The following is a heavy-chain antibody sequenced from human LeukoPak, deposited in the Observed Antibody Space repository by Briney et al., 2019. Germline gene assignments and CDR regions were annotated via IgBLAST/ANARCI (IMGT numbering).Heavy chain of an antibody. CDR2: INPNSGGT. CDR3: ARIGVGWSYFDY. Sequence: ASVKVSCKASGYTFTGYYMHWVRQAPGQGLEWMGWINPNSGGTNYAQKFQGGVTMTRDTSISTAYMELSRLRSDDTAVYYCARIGVGWSYFDYWGQGTLVTVSS. J-gene: IGHJ4*02. CDR1: GYTFTGYY. D-gene: IGHD3-3*01. V-gene: IGHV1-2*02.